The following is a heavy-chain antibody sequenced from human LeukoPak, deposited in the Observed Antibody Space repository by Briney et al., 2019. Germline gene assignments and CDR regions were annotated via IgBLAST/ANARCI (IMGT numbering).Heavy chain of an antibody. CDR1: GGTFSSYA. CDR3: ARGAEYYYGSGSHLLMDV. V-gene: IGHV1-69*13. Sequence: ASVKVSCKASGGTFSSYAISWVRQAPGQGLEWMGGIIPIFGTANYAQKFQGRVTITADESTSTAYMELSSLRSEDTAVYYCARGAEYYYGSGSHLLMDVWGKGTTVTISS. D-gene: IGHD3-10*01. J-gene: IGHJ6*03. CDR2: IIPIFGTA.